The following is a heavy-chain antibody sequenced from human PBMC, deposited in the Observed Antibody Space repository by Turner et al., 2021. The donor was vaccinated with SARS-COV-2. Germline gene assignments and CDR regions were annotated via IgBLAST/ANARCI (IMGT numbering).Heavy chain of an antibody. V-gene: IGHV3-66*01. CDR2: IYSDSST. Sequence: QLVGSAGGLAQPGRSVIPSCAASGITVSSNYMSWVRHAPRKGVGCGSVIYSDSSTYYADSVKGGFTISRNNNKNTLYIQMNSLRAEDTAVYYCARGLYYYGMDVWGQGTTVTVSS. J-gene: IGHJ6*02. CDR3: ARGLYYYGMDV. CDR1: GITVSSNY.